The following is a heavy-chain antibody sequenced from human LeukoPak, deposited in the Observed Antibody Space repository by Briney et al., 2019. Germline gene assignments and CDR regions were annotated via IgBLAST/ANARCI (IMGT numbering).Heavy chain of an antibody. V-gene: IGHV3-30*03. D-gene: IGHD3/OR15-3a*01. CDR2: ISYDGSKK. J-gene: IGHJ6*03. CDR3: ARDRWLDYKYYMDV. CDR1: GFTFSDYG. Sequence: GGSLRLPCADSGFTFSDYGIHWVRQAPGKGLEWVAVISYDGSKKNYADSVKGRFTISRDNSKSTVYLQMNSLRAEDSAVYYCARDRWLDYKYYMDVWGKGTTVTVSS.